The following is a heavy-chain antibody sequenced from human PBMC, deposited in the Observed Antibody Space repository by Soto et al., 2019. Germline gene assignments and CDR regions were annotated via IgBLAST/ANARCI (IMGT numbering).Heavy chain of an antibody. CDR1: GGSISRSGYY. CDR2: IYYSGST. J-gene: IGHJ5*02. Sequence: SETLSLTCTVSGGSISRSGYYWSWIRQHPGKGLEWIGCIYYSGSTYYNPSLKSRVTISVDTSKNQFSLKLSSVTAADTAVYYCARHTATVTTAWFDPWGQGTLVTVSS. V-gene: IGHV4-39*01. D-gene: IGHD4-17*01. CDR3: ARHTATVTTAWFDP.